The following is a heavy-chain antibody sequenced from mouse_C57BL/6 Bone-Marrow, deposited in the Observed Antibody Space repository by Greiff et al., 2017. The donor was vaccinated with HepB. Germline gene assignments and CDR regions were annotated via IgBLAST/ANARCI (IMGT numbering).Heavy chain of an antibody. V-gene: IGHV5-9-1*02. CDR2: ISSGGDYI. CDR3: TRDGDYGSSYGFDY. Sequence: EVKLVESGEGLVKPGGSLKLSCAASGFTFSSYAMSWVRQTPEKRLEWVAYISSGGDYIYYADTVKGRFTISRDNARNTLYLQMSSLKSEDTAMYYCTRDGDYGSSYGFDYWGQGTTLTVSS. CDR1: GFTFSSYA. D-gene: IGHD1-1*01. J-gene: IGHJ2*01.